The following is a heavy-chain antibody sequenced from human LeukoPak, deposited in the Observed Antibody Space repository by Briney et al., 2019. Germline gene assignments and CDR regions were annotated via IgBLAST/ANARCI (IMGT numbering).Heavy chain of an antibody. CDR2: IYYSGST. J-gene: IGHJ4*02. V-gene: IGHV4-59*01. CDR1: GGSISSYY. CDR3: ATGGSGSYYELSY. D-gene: IGHD1-26*01. Sequence: SEILSLTCTVSGGSISSYYWSWIRQPPGEGLEWIGYIYYSGSTNYNPSLKSRVTISVDTSKNQFSLKLSSVTAADTAVYYCATGGSGSYYELSYWGQGTLVTVSS.